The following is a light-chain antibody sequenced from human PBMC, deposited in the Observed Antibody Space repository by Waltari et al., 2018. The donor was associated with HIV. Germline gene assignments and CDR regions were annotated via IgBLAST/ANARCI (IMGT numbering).Light chain of an antibody. Sequence: SYVLSQPPSVSVAPGKTASVTCGGDNIGAKSVHWSQQRPGQAPLLIIFYNSDRPSGSSGRVSGSNSVGAATVTITRVEAGDEADYYCQVWDPLSDHPVFGTGTKVTVL. J-gene: IGLJ1*01. CDR2: YNS. V-gene: IGLV3-21*04. CDR3: QVWDPLSDHPV. CDR1: NIGAKS.